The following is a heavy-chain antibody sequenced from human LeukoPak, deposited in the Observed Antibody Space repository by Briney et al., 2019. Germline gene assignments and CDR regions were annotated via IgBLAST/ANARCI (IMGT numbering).Heavy chain of an antibody. CDR1: GFVFNNYG. CDR3: ARRSSGTSGLDY. Sequence: GGSLRLSCEASGFVFNNYGMHWVRQAPGKGLEWVAVIWTDGSKKSYADSVKGRFTFTRDNSKNMLYLQMDSLRADDTAVYYCARRSSGTSGLDYWGQGILVTVSS. V-gene: IGHV3-33*01. D-gene: IGHD1-26*01. J-gene: IGHJ4*02. CDR2: IWTDGSKK.